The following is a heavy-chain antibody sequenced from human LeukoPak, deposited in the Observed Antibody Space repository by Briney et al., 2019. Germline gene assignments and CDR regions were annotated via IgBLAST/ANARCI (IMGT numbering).Heavy chain of an antibody. J-gene: IGHJ3*02. CDR2: IIPIFGTA. V-gene: IGHV1-69*06. CDR1: GYTFSSYY. CDR3: ASPRGPNYYDSSGYYYVIHDAFDI. D-gene: IGHD3-22*01. Sequence: GASVKVSCKASGYTFSSYYMHWVRQAPGQGLEWMGGIIPIFGTANYAQKFQGRVTITADKSTSTAYMELSSLRSEDTAVYYCASPRGPNYYDSSGYYYVIHDAFDIWGQGTMVTVSS.